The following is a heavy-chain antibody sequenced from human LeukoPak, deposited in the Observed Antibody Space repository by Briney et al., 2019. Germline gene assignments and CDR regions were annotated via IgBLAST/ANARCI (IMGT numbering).Heavy chain of an antibody. J-gene: IGHJ4*02. CDR1: GFNFSTYE. CDR3: ARDKALNS. CDR2: ISSRGSSI. Sequence: AGGSLRLSCAGSGFNFSTYEMNWVRQPPGKGLEWLSYISSRGSSIYYADSVKGRFTISRDNAKNSLYLQMNSLRAGDTAVYFGARDKALNSWGEGTLVTVSS. V-gene: IGHV3-48*03.